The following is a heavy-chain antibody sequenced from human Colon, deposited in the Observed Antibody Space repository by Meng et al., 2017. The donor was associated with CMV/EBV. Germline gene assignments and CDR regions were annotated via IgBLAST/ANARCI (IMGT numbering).Heavy chain of an antibody. CDR3: AHRPYGSGSYFFDY. CDR2: IYWDDDK. CDR1: GFSPRTSGLG. Sequence: KTTHAHTLTGPFSGFSPRTSGLGVGWIRQPPGKALEWLGVIYWDDDKRYSPSLKSRLTITKDTSKNQVVLTMTNLDPLDTATYYCAHRPYGSGSYFFDYWGQGTLVPSPQ. D-gene: IGHD3-10*01. J-gene: IGHJ4*02. V-gene: IGHV2-5*02.